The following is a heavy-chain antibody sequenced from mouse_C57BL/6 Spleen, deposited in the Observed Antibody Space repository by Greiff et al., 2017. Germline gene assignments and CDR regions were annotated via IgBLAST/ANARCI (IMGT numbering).Heavy chain of an antibody. CDR1: GYAFTNYL. D-gene: IGHD2-4*01. V-gene: IGHV1-54*01. CDR3: ARSRLRGAMDY. Sequence: QVQLQQSGAELVRPGTSVKVSCKASGYAFTNYLIEWVKQRPGQGLEWIGVINPGSGGTNYNEKFKGKATLTADKSSSTAYMQLSSLTSEDAAVYCCARSRLRGAMDYWGQGTSVTVSS. J-gene: IGHJ4*01. CDR2: INPGSGGT.